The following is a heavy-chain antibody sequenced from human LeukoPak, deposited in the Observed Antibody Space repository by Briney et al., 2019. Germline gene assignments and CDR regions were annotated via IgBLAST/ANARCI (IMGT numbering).Heavy chain of an antibody. CDR2: ISSSSSTI. CDR3: ARGPIQSAYNNWFDP. Sequence: PGGSLRLSCAASGFTFNTYSMTWVRQAPGKGLEWVSFISSSSSTIYYADSVKGRFTISRDNVKNSLYLQMNSLRDEDSAVYYCARGPIQSAYNNWFDPWGQGTLVTVSS. J-gene: IGHJ5*02. CDR1: GFTFNTYS. V-gene: IGHV3-48*02. D-gene: IGHD3-3*01.